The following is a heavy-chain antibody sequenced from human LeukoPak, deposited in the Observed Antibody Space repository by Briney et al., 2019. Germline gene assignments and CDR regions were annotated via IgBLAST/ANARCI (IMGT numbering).Heavy chain of an antibody. CDR3: ARAPHAFVIMVYGAGSWFNP. V-gene: IGHV4-30-4*08. CDR2: IYYSGTT. CDR1: GDSISSGDYY. Sequence: PSETLSLTCTVSGDSISSGDYYWSWIRQPPGKGLEWIGYIYYSGTTYYNPSLNSRLTISIDTSKHQFSLKLSSVTAADTAVYYCARAPHAFVIMVYGAGSWFNPWGQGTLVAVSS. D-gene: IGHD2-8*01. J-gene: IGHJ5*02.